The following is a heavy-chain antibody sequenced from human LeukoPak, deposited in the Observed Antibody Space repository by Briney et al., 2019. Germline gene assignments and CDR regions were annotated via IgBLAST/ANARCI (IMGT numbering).Heavy chain of an antibody. CDR2: FDPEDGET. CDR3: ATVQADYSGP. Sequence: GASVTVSCTVSGYTLTELSMHWVRQAPGKGPEWMGGFDPEDGETIYAQKFQGRVTMTEDTSTDTAYMELSSLRSEDTAVYYCATVQADYSGPWGQGTLVTVSS. J-gene: IGHJ5*02. CDR1: GYTLTELS. V-gene: IGHV1-24*01. D-gene: IGHD2-15*01.